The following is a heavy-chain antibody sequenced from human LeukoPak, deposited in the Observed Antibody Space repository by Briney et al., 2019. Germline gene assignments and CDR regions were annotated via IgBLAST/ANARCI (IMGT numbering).Heavy chain of an antibody. V-gene: IGHV1-46*01. J-gene: IGHJ4*02. CDR2: INPSGGST. CDR1: GYTFTSYY. Sequence: GASVKVSCKASGYTFTSYYMHWVRQAPGQGLEWMGIINPSGGSTSYAQKFQGRVTMTRDTSTSTVYMELSSLRSEDTTVYYCARAYDSSGYYYGFFDYWGQGTLVTVSS. D-gene: IGHD3-22*01. CDR3: ARAYDSSGYYYGFFDY.